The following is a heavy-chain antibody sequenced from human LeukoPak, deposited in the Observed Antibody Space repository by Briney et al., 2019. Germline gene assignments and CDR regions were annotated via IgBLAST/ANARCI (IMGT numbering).Heavy chain of an antibody. V-gene: IGHV3-53*01. Sequence: PGGSLRLSCAASGLTVSSNCMSWVRQAPGKGLEWVSFIYSGGNTYYGDSVKGRFTISRDNSNNTLYLQMNSLRAEDTAAYYCAKFAQRYCSGGSCHPFDYWGQGTLVTVSS. CDR1: GLTVSSNC. CDR2: IYSGGNT. J-gene: IGHJ4*02. CDR3: AKFAQRYCSGGSCHPFDY. D-gene: IGHD2-15*01.